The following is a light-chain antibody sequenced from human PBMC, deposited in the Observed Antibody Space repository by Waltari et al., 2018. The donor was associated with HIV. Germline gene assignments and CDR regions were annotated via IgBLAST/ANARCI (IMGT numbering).Light chain of an antibody. CDR3: NSRDSSGHWF. Sequence: SSELAQDPAVSVALGQTVRITCPGDSVRSYYASWYQQKPGQAPVLVVYGENNRPSGIPYRFSGSRSGNTASLTIAGAQTEDEADYYCNSRDSSGHWFFGGGTKVTVL. J-gene: IGLJ3*02. V-gene: IGLV3-19*01. CDR2: GEN. CDR1: SVRSYY.